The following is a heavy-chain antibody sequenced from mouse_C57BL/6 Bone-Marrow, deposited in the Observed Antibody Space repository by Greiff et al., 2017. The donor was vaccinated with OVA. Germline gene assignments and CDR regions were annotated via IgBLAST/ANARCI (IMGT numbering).Heavy chain of an antibody. CDR1: GYTFTSYW. Sequence: QVQLQQPGGELVRPGTSVKLSCKASGYTFTSYWMHLVKQRPGQGLEWIGVIDPSDSYTNYNQKFKGKATLTVDTSSSTAYMQLSSLTSEDSAVYYCAREDYYGSSQAWFAYWGQGTLVTVSA. J-gene: IGHJ3*01. D-gene: IGHD1-1*01. V-gene: IGHV1-59*01. CDR2: IDPSDSYT. CDR3: AREDYYGSSQAWFAY.